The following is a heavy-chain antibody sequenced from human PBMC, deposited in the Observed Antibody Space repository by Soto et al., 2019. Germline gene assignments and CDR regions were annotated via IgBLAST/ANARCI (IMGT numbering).Heavy chain of an antibody. CDR3: ARFYYCYYYMDV. V-gene: IGHV3-7*01. Sequence: EVQLVESGGGLVQPGGSLRLSCAASGFTFSSYWMSWVRQAPGKGLEWVANIKQGGSEKYYVDSVKGRFTISRDNAKNSLYLQMNCLRAEDTAVYYCARFYYCYYYMDVWGKGTTVTVSS. J-gene: IGHJ6*03. CDR1: GFTFSSYW. CDR2: IKQGGSEK.